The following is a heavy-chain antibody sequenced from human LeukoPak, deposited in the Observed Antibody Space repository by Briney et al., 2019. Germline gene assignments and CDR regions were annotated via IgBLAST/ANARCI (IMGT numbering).Heavy chain of an antibody. Sequence: RSLRLSCVASGFTFSSYAMHWVRQAPGKGLEWVGVMAYDETNKHYADSVKGRFTISRDNSKNTLYLEMIILRPEDTAVYYCARGFQQLVPSYFDYWGQGTLVTVSS. CDR2: MAYDETNK. CDR3: ARGFQQLVPSYFDY. J-gene: IGHJ4*02. D-gene: IGHD6-13*01. CDR1: GFTFSSYA. V-gene: IGHV3-30-3*01.